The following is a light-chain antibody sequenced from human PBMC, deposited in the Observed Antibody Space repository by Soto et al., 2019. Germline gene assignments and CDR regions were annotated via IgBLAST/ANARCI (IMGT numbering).Light chain of an antibody. CDR1: QSISAW. V-gene: IGKV1-5*01. CDR3: QQYENYWT. J-gene: IGKJ1*01. CDR2: DAS. Sequence: DIQMTQSPSTLSATAGDRVTITCRASQSISAWLAWYQQKPGKAPKLLIYDASNLESGVPSRFSGSGSGTELTLTLSNLQPDDVATYYCQQYENYWTFGQGTKVEIK.